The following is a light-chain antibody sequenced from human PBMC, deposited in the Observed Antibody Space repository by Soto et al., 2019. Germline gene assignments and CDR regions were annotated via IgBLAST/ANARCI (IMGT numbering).Light chain of an antibody. J-gene: IGLJ1*01. V-gene: IGLV2-14*01. CDR2: EVN. CDR3: SSYTRNSTYV. Sequence: QSVLTQPASVSGSPGQSITISCTGTSSDIGHYNYVFWYQQYPGKAPKLMIYEVNNRPSGVSNRFSGSKSGNTASLTISGLQPEDEADYYCSSYTRNSTYVFGTGTKLTVL. CDR1: SSDIGHYNY.